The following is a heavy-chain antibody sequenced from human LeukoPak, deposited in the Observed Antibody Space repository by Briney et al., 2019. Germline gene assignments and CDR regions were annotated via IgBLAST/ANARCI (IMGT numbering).Heavy chain of an antibody. CDR2: ISGSGGST. CDR1: GFTFSSYA. V-gene: IGHV3-23*01. D-gene: IGHD6-19*01. J-gene: IGHJ4*02. CDR3: AKGTAVAGNFDY. Sequence: PGGSLRLSCAASGFTFSSYAMSWVRQTPGKGLEWVSAISGSGGSTHYADSVKGRFTISRDNSKNTLYLQMNSLRAEDTAVYYCAKGTAVAGNFDYWGQGTLVTVSS.